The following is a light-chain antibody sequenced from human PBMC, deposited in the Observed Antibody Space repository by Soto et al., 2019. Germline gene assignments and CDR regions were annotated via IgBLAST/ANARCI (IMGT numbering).Light chain of an antibody. J-gene: IGKJ2*01. V-gene: IGKV1-33*01. Sequence: DIQMTHSQSSRPQFEGDEVTITSQRSRAITTFLNCYHKKPGKAPKLLIYDASNLETGVPSRFSGSGSGTDFTFTISSLQPEDIATYYCQQYDNLPMYTFGQGTKLEIK. CDR1: RAITTF. CDR2: DAS. CDR3: QQYDNLPMYT.